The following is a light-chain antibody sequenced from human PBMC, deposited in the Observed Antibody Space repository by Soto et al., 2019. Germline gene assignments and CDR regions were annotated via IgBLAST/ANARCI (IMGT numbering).Light chain of an antibody. J-gene: IGLJ1*01. CDR2: AVS. Sequence: QSVPTQAAEVSGSPEQTITISSTGTSSDVGANIFVSWHEQHPGKAPKLMIYAVSSRPSGVSYRFSGSKSGNTAPPTISGLQAEDEADYYCSSYTINNSYVFGTGTKVTVL. CDR1: SSDVGANIF. V-gene: IGLV2-14*01. CDR3: SSYTINNSYV.